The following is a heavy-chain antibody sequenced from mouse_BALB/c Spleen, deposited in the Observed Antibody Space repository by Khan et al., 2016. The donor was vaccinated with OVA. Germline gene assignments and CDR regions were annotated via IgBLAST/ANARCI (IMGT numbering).Heavy chain of an antibody. V-gene: IGHV1-76*01. Sequence: QVQLKESGAELVRSGASVKLSCKTSGYIFTNYWIHWVKQRSGQGLEWIARIYPGTDNTYYNAKFKDKATLTVDKSSSTAYIQLSSLKSEDFAVYFCAREEALYYFDYWGQGTTLTVSS. D-gene: IGHD3-2*02. J-gene: IGHJ2*01. CDR1: GYIFTNYW. CDR3: AREEALYYFDY. CDR2: IYPGTDNT.